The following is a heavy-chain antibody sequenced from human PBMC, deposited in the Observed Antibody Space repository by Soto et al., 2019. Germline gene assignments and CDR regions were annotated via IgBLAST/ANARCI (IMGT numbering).Heavy chain of an antibody. V-gene: IGHV1-18*01. CDR2: ISAYNGNT. CDR1: GYTFTSYG. D-gene: IGHD2-2*01. CDR3: ARSVGIVVVPAAMGGVDI. Sequence: ASVKVSCKASGYTFTSYGISWVRQAPGQGLEWMGWISAYNGNTNYAQKLQGRVTMTTDTSTSTAYMELRSLRSDDTAVYYCARSVGIVVVPAAMGGVDIWGQGTMVTVSS. J-gene: IGHJ3*02.